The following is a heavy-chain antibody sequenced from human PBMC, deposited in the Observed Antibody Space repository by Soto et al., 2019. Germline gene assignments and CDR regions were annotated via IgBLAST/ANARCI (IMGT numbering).Heavy chain of an antibody. Sequence: QITLKESGPTLVKPTQTLTLTCTFSGFSLSTSGVGVGWIRQPPGKALEWLALIYWDDDKRYSPSLKSRLTITKDNSKNQVVLTMTNMDPVDTATYYCAHRRGVTIFVYWGQGTLVTVSS. CDR1: GFSLSTSGVG. J-gene: IGHJ4*02. V-gene: IGHV2-5*02. CDR2: IYWDDDK. CDR3: AHRRGVTIFVY. D-gene: IGHD3-3*01.